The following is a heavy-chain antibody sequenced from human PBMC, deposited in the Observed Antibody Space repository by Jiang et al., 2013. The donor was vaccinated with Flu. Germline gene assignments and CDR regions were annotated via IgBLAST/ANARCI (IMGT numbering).Heavy chain of an antibody. CDR2: FDPEDGET. CDR3: ATAYYYGSGSYRHYYGMDV. Sequence: CKVSGYTLTELSMHWVRQAPGKGLEWMGGFDPEDGETIYAQKFQGRVTMTEDTSTDTAYMELSSLRSEDTAVYYCATAYYYGSGSYRHYYGMDVWGQGTTVTVSS. J-gene: IGHJ6*02. V-gene: IGHV1-24*01. CDR1: GYTLTELS. D-gene: IGHD3-10*01.